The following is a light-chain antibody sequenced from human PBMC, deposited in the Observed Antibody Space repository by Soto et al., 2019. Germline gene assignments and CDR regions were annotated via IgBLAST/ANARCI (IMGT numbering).Light chain of an antibody. CDR2: AAS. CDR1: QSISSS. Sequence: DIQMTQSPSSPSASVGDRVTITCRASQSISSSLNWYQQKPGKAPKLLIYAASTLQSGVPSRFSGSGSGTEFTLTISSLQSEDFAVYYCQQYSNWPPWRFGQGTKVDI. V-gene: IGKV1-27*01. J-gene: IGKJ1*01. CDR3: QQYSNWPPWR.